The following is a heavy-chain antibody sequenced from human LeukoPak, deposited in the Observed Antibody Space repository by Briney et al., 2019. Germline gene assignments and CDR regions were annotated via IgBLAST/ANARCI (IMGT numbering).Heavy chain of an antibody. D-gene: IGHD3-22*01. V-gene: IGHV1-18*01. J-gene: IGHJ3*02. CDR3: ARVPRYYYDSSGYDAFDI. CDR2: ISAYNGNT. Sequence: ASVKVSCKASGYTFTSYGIIWVRQAPGQGLEWMGWISAYNGNTNYAQKLQGRVTMTTDTSTSTAYMELRSLRSDDTAVYYCARVPRYYYDSSGYDAFDIWGQGTMVTVSS. CDR1: GYTFTSYG.